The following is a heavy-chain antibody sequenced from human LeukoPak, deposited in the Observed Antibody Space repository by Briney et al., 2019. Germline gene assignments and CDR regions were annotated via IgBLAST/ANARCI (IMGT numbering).Heavy chain of an antibody. CDR3: ASSPMIEDAFDI. CDR1: GFTFSSYA. Sequence: GGSLRLSCAASGFTFSSYAMDWVRQAPGKGLEWVAVISYDGSNKYYADSVKGRFTISRDNSKNTLYLQMNSLRAEDTAVYYCASSPMIEDAFDIWGQGTMVTVSS. D-gene: IGHD3-22*01. CDR2: ISYDGSNK. J-gene: IGHJ3*02. V-gene: IGHV3-30-3*01.